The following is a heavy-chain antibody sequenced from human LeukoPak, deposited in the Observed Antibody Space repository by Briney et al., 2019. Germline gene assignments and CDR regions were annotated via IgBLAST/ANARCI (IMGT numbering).Heavy chain of an antibody. J-gene: IGHJ4*02. V-gene: IGHV1-46*01. CDR1: GYTFTSYY. CDR3: ARGAGARSYYDSSGSPIGY. D-gene: IGHD3-22*01. CDR2: INPSGGST. Sequence: ASVKVSCKASGYTFTSYYMHWVRQAPGQGLEWMGIINPSGGSTSYAQKFQGRVTMTRDTSTSTVYMELSSLRSEDTAVYYCARGAGARSYYDSSGSPIGYWGQGTLVTVSS.